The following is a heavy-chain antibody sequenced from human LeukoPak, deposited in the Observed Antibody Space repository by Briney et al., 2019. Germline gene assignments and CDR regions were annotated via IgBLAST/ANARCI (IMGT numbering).Heavy chain of an antibody. CDR2: ISAYNGNT. CDR1: GYTFASYG. Sequence: ASVKVSCKASGYTFASYGISWVRQAPGQGLEWMGWISAYNGNTNYAQKLQGRVTMTTDTSTSTAYMELRSLRSDDTAVYYCARTRSRRDAFDIWGQGTMVTVSS. CDR3: ARTRSRRDAFDI. J-gene: IGHJ3*02. V-gene: IGHV1-18*01.